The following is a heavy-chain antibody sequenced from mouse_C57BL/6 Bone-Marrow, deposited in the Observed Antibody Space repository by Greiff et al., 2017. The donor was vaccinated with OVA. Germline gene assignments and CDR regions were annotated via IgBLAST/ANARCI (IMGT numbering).Heavy chain of an antibody. CDR1: GYTFTSYT. V-gene: IGHV1-4*01. CDR2: INPSSGYT. J-gene: IGHJ4*01. CDR3: ARGKGSHAMDY. D-gene: IGHD1-3*01. Sequence: VKLVESGAELARPGASVKMSCKASGYTFTSYTMHWVKQRPGQGLEWIGYINPSSGYTKYNQKFKDKATLTADKSSSTAYMQLSSLTSEDSAVYYCARGKGSHAMDYWGQGTSVTVSS.